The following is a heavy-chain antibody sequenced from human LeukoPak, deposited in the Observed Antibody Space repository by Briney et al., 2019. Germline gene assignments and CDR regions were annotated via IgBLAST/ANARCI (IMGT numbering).Heavy chain of an antibody. CDR3: ARAGLSRTRGYDILTGYYAFDY. CDR1: GYTFTGYY. Sequence: ASVKVSCKASGYTFTGYYMHWVRQAPGQGLEWMGWINPNSGGTNYAQKFQGRVTMTRDTSISTAYMELSRLRSDDTAVYYCARAGLSRTRGYDILTGYYAFDYWGQGTLVTVSS. CDR2: INPNSGGT. J-gene: IGHJ4*02. D-gene: IGHD3-9*01. V-gene: IGHV1-2*02.